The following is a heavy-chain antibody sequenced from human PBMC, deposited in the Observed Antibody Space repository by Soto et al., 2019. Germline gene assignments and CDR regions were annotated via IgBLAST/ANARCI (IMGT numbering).Heavy chain of an antibody. CDR2: ISYDGSNK. CDR3: ARDGIHYYDSSGKLPRYYYYGMDV. V-gene: IGHV3-30-3*01. D-gene: IGHD3-22*01. Sequence: QVQLVESGGGVVQPGRSLRLSCAASGFTFSSYAMHWVRQAPGKGLEWVAVISYDGSNKYYAGSVKGRFTISRDNSKNTLYLQMNSLRAEDTAAYYCARDGIHYYDSSGKLPRYYYYGMDVWAQGTTVTVSS. CDR1: GFTFSSYA. J-gene: IGHJ6*02.